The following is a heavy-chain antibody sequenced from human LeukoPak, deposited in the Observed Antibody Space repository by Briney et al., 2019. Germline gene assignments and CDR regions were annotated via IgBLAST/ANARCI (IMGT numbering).Heavy chain of an antibody. J-gene: IGHJ4*02. Sequence: KAGGSLRLSCSASGFSFSNYDMNWVRQAPGKGPEWVGRIKSNNDGGTKDYASPVEGRFIISRDDSKNTIYLQINRLIIDDTAIYYCTPVMVEDRGFWGQGTLVTVSS. CDR1: GFSFSNYD. CDR2: IKSNNDGGTK. CDR3: TPVMVEDRGF. D-gene: IGHD2-21*01. V-gene: IGHV3-15*01.